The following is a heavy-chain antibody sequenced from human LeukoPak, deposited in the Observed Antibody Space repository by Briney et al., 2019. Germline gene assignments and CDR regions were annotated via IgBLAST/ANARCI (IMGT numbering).Heavy chain of an antibody. CDR1: GFTFSSYS. CDR2: ISSSSSTI. Sequence: PGGSLRPSCAASGFTFSSYSMNWVRQAPGKGLEWVSYISSSSSTIYYADSVKGRFTISRDNAKNSLYLQMNSLRDEDTAVYYCARDPGSSSWYGFFDYWGQGTLVTVSS. V-gene: IGHV3-48*02. D-gene: IGHD6-13*01. J-gene: IGHJ4*02. CDR3: ARDPGSSSWYGFFDY.